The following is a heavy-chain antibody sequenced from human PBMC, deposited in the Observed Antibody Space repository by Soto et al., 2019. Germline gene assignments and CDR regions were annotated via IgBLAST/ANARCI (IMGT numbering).Heavy chain of an antibody. Sequence: EVQLVESGGGLVQPGRSLRLSCAASGFTFDDYAMHWVRQAPGKGLEWVSGISWNSGSIGYADSVKGRFTISRDNAKNALYLQMNSLRAEDTVLYYCAKGPFGDYWYFDLWGRGTLVTVSS. CDR2: ISWNSGSI. V-gene: IGHV3-9*01. D-gene: IGHD4-17*01. CDR3: AKGPFGDYWYFDL. CDR1: GFTFDDYA. J-gene: IGHJ2*01.